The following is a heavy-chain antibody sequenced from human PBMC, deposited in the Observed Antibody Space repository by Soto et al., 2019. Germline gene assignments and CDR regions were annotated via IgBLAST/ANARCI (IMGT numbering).Heavy chain of an antibody. CDR2: INAGNGNT. CDR1: GYTFTSYA. V-gene: IGHV1-3*01. Sequence: AASVKVSCKASGYTFTSYAIDWVRQAPGQRLEWMGWINAGNGNTKYSQKFQGRVTITRDTSASTAYMELSSLRSEDTAVYYCARTVGYYYGMDVWGQGTTVTVSS. CDR3: ARTVGYYYGMDV. D-gene: IGHD4-17*01. J-gene: IGHJ6*02.